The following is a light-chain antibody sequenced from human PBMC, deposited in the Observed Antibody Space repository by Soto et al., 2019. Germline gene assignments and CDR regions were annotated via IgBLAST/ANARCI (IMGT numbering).Light chain of an antibody. J-gene: IGKJ1*01. CDR1: QSLCDN. V-gene: IGKV3-20*01. CDR3: HQYGSSPAT. CDR2: XXS. Sequence: EIVMTQSPATLAVSPGDTATLSCRASQSLCDNVACYQQKPGRXXXXXIYXXSRRANGIPDRFSGSGSGTDFTLTISRLEPEDFAVYYCHQYGSSPATFGQGTKV.